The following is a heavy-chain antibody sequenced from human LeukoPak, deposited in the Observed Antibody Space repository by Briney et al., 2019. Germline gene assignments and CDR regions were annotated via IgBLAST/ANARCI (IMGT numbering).Heavy chain of an antibody. Sequence: QAGGSLRLSCAASGFTFSSYGMHWVRQAPGKGLEWVAVISYDGSNKYYADSVKGRFTISRDNSKNTLYLQMNSLRAEDTAVYYCATSWFGELLGGYWGQGTLVTVSS. CDR1: GFTFSSYG. D-gene: IGHD3-10*01. J-gene: IGHJ4*02. CDR3: ATSWFGELLGGY. V-gene: IGHV3-30*03. CDR2: ISYDGSNK.